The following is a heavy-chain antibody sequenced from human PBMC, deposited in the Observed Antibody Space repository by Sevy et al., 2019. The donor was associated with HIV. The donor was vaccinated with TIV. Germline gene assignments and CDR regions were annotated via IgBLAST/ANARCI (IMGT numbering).Heavy chain of an antibody. J-gene: IGHJ4*02. CDR1: GFTFSDYY. Sequence: GGSLRLSCAASGFTFSDYYMSWIRQAPGKGLEWVSYISSSGSTIYYADSVKGRFTISRDNAKNSLYLQMNSLRAEHTAVYYCARARTRGVFDYWGQGTLVTVSS. V-gene: IGHV3-11*01. CDR2: ISSSGSTI. D-gene: IGHD4-17*01. CDR3: ARARTRGVFDY.